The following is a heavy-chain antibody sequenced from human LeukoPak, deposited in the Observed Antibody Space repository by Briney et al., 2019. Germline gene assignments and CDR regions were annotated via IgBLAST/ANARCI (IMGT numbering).Heavy chain of an antibody. CDR1: GGSISSYY. V-gene: IGHV4-59*01. CDR3: ARQRGEAVAGFDY. D-gene: IGHD6-19*01. Sequence: PSETLSLTCTVSGGSISSYYWSWIRQPPGKGLEWIGYIYYSGSTNYNPSLKSRVTISVDTSKNQFSLKLSSVTAADTAVYYCARQRGEAVAGFDYWGQGTLVTVSS. J-gene: IGHJ4*02. CDR2: IYYSGST.